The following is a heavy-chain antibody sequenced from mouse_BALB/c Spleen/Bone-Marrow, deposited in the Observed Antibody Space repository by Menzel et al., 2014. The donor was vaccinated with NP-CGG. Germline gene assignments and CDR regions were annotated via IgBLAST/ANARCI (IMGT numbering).Heavy chain of an antibody. CDR1: GFTFSSYA. CDR2: ISSGGSYT. CDR3: ARGGNYLDY. Sequence: DVQLVESGGGLVKPGGSLKLSCAAPGFTFSSYAMSWVRQSPEKRLEWVAEISSGGSYTYYPDTVTGRFTISRDNAKNTLYLEMSSLRSEDTAMYYCARGGNYLDYWGQGTTLTVSS. V-gene: IGHV5-9-4*01. J-gene: IGHJ2*01.